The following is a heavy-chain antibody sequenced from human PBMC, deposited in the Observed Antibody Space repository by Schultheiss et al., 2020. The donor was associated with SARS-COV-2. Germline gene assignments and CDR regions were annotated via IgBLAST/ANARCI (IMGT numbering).Heavy chain of an antibody. CDR1: GFTFSDYY. CDR3: AKEPTVLYDSSGYIPY. V-gene: IGHV3-11*01. CDR2: ISSSGSTI. D-gene: IGHD3-22*01. Sequence: GGSLRLSCAASGFTFSDYYMSWIRQAPGKGLEWVSYISSSGSTIYYADSVKGRFTISRDNSKNTLYLQMNSLRAEDTAVYYCAKEPTVLYDSSGYIPYWGQGTLGPISS. J-gene: IGHJ4*02.